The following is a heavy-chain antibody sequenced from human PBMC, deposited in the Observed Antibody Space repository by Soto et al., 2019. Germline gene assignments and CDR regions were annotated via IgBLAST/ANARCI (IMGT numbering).Heavy chain of an antibody. V-gene: IGHV3-49*04. Sequence: GGSLRLSCAASGFNFAAYTMSWVRLTPGKGLEWVGFIRRIAYGGTTDYAASVKGRFTISRADSRKIVYLQMSRLKIEDTAVYYCSRSLAIDFDSWGQGTLVTVSS. J-gene: IGHJ4*02. CDR2: IRRIAYGGTT. CDR1: GFNFAAYT. CDR3: SRSLAIDFDS.